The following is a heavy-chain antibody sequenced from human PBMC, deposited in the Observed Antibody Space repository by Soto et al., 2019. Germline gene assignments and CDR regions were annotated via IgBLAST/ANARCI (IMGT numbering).Heavy chain of an antibody. J-gene: IGHJ4*02. CDR2: IIANGGT. CDR3: AKDYTVAADPSSVILFDY. Sequence: VGSLRLSCAASGFTFNHYAMSWVRQAPGKGLEWVSIIIANGGTFYADSVKGRFTISRDNSNNTVYLQMSSLRVEDTAIYYCAKDYTVAADPSSVILFDYWGQGALVTVSS. V-gene: IGHV3-23*01. D-gene: IGHD2-15*01. CDR1: GFTFNHYA.